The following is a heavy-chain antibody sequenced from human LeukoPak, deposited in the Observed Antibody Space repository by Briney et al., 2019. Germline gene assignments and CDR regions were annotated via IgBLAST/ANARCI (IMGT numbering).Heavy chain of an antibody. CDR3: ARGPRYCSSTSCNYGMDV. CDR2: IIPIFGIA. Sequence: SVKVSCKASGGTFSSYAISWVRQAPGQGLEWMGRIIPIFGIANYAQKFQCRVTITADKSTSTAYMELSSLRSEDTAVYYCARGPRYCSSTSCNYGMDVCGQGTTVTVSS. V-gene: IGHV1-69*04. CDR1: GGTFSSYA. D-gene: IGHD2-2*01. J-gene: IGHJ6*02.